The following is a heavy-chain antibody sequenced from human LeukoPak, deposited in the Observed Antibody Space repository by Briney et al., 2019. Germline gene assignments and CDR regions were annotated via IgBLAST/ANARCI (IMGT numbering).Heavy chain of an antibody. CDR1: GYSFTSYW. D-gene: IGHD2-2*01. Sequence: PGESLKISCKGSGYSFTSYWIGWVRQMPGKGLEWMGIIYPGDSDTRYSPSFQGQVTISADKSISTAYLQWSSLKASDTAMYYCARSDILVVPAAIAAFDIWGQGTMVTVSS. V-gene: IGHV5-51*01. CDR2: IYPGDSDT. CDR3: ARSDILVVPAAIAAFDI. J-gene: IGHJ3*02.